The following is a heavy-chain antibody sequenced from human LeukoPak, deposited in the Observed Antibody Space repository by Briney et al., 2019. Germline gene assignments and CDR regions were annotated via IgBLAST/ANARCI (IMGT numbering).Heavy chain of an antibody. D-gene: IGHD2-2*01. CDR2: MNPNSGNT. V-gene: IGHV1-8*01. CDR1: GYTFTSYD. CDR3: ARDLIVVVPAARGHNWFDP. Sequence: ASVKVSCKASGYTFTSYDINWVRQATGQGLEWMGWMNPNSGNTGYAQKFQGRVTMTRNTSISTAYMELSSLRSEDTAAYYCARDLIVVVPAARGHNWFDPWGQGTLVTVSS. J-gene: IGHJ5*02.